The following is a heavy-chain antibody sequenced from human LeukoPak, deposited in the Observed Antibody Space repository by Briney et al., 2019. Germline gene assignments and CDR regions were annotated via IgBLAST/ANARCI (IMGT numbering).Heavy chain of an antibody. V-gene: IGHV3-21*01. D-gene: IGHD6-13*01. CDR3: ARDVAAAGPPRYFDY. CDR2: ISSSSSYI. Sequence: GGSLRLSCAASGFTFSSYSMYWVRQAPGKGLEWVSSISSSSSYIYYADSVKGRFTISRDNAKNSLYLQMNSLRAEDTAVYYCARDVAAAGPPRYFDYWGQGTLVTVSS. CDR1: GFTFSSYS. J-gene: IGHJ4*02.